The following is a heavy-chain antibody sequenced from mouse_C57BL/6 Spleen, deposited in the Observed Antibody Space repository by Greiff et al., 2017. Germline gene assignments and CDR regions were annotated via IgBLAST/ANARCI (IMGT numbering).Heavy chain of an antibody. J-gene: IGHJ3*01. V-gene: IGHV1-53*01. CDR1: GYTFTSYW. D-gene: IGHD2-5*01. Sequence: VQLQQPGPELVKPGASVKLSCKASGYTFTSYWMHWVKQRPGQGLEWIGNINPSNGGTNYNEKFKSKATLTVDKSSSTAYMQLSSLTSEDSAVYYCARSGYSNPWFAYWGQGTLVTVSA. CDR2: INPSNGGT. CDR3: ARSGYSNPWFAY.